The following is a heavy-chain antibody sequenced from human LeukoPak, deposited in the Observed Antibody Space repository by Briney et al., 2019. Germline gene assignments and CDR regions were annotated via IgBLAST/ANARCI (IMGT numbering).Heavy chain of an antibody. CDR2: ISDDGSNK. V-gene: IGHV3-30*18. CDR1: GFTFSSYG. CDR3: AKDREDIVVVPAAITPDY. J-gene: IGHJ4*02. Sequence: GGSLRLSCAASGFTFSSYGMHWVRQAPGKGLEWVAVISDDGSNKYYADSVKGRFTISRDNSKNTLYLQMNSLRAEDTAVYYCAKDREDIVVVPAAITPDYWGQGTLVTVSS. D-gene: IGHD2-2*01.